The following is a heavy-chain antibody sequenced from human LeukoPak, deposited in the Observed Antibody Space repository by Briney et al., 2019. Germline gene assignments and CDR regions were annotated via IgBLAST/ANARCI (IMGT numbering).Heavy chain of an antibody. V-gene: IGHV3-53*01. CDR2: IYSGGNT. CDR1: GLAVSGNY. D-gene: IGHD3-9*01. J-gene: IGHJ4*02. CDR3: ARGRIVGNTGYYFDN. Sequence: PGGSLRLSCATSGLAVSGNYMSWVRLAPGKGLEWVSVIYSGGNTYYADSVEGRFTISRDNSKSILYLQMNSLRVDDTAVYYCARGRIVGNTGYYFDNWGQGTLVTVSS.